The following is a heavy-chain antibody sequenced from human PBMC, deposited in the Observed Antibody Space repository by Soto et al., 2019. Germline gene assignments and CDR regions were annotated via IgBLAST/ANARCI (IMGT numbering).Heavy chain of an antibody. CDR3: ARAGGPPRGVVAKRPGLPYYFDY. Sequence: ASVKVSCKASGGTFSSYAISWVRQAPGQGLEWMGGIIPIFGTANYAQKFQGRVTITADESTSTAYMELSSLRSEDTAVYYCARAGGPPRGVVAKRPGLPYYFDYWGQGTLVTVSS. D-gene: IGHD2-15*01. V-gene: IGHV1-69*13. CDR1: GGTFSSYA. J-gene: IGHJ4*02. CDR2: IIPIFGTA.